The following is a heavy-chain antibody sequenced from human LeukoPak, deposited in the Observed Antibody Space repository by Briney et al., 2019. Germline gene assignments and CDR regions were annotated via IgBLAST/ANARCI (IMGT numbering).Heavy chain of an antibody. CDR2: INQDGSEK. CDR1: GLTFSRYW. D-gene: IGHD2-8*02. V-gene: IGHV3-7*03. CDR3: VSRGCTANACFVSSFNCFDH. J-gene: IGHJ4*02. Sequence: GGSLRLSCAASGLTFSRYWLTWVRQAPGKGLEWVANINQDGSEKKYVDSVKGRFTISRDNAKSSLYLQMNSLRDEDAAVYHCVSRGCTANACFVSSFNCFDHWGQGSLVTVSS.